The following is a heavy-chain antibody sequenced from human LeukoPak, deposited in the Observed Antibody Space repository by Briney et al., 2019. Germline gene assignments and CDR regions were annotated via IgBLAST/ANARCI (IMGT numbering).Heavy chain of an antibody. CDR1: GGTISRYY. J-gene: IGHJ4*02. D-gene: IGHD1-26*01. CDR3: ARHESAVGALFY. CDR2: IYSSGST. Sequence: SETLSLTCSVSGGTISRYYWSWIRQSPGRGLEWIGYIYSSGSTNSNPSLKSRVSISVDTSKNQFSLKLSSVTAADTAVYYCARHESAVGALFYWGQGTLVTVSS. V-gene: IGHV4-59*08.